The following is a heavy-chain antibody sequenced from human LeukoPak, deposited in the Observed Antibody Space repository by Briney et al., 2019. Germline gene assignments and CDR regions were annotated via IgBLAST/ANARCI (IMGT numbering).Heavy chain of an antibody. CDR3: VRDGIRDIPGVITIRYDY. V-gene: IGHV3-7*05. CDR2: IKEDGSDK. J-gene: IGHJ4*02. D-gene: IGHD3-10*01. CDR1: GFTFSNSG. Sequence: GRSLRLSCAASGFTFSNSGMHWVRQAPGKGLEWVSTIKEDGSDKYYVDSVRGRFTISRDNAENSLYLQMNSLTAEDTALYYCVRDGIRDIPGVITIRYDYWGQGTLVTVSS.